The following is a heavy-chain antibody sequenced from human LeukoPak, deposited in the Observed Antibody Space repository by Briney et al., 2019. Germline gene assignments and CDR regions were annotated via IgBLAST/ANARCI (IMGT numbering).Heavy chain of an antibody. CDR1: GFTFSNYC. CDR2: IKRDGTYT. Sequence: GGSLRLSCAASGFTFSNYCFHWVCQAPGQGLVWVARIKRDGTYTNYADSVKGRFTISRDDAKNTLYLQMNSLRVDDTGMYFCARDGDCFDRMDVWGKGTTVTVSS. CDR3: ARDGDCFDRMDV. D-gene: IGHD2-21*02. V-gene: IGHV3-74*01. J-gene: IGHJ6*03.